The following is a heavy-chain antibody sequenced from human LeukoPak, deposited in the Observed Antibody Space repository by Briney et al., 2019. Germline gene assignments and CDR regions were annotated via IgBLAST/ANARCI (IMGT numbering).Heavy chain of an antibody. CDR2: ISPDGSSA. J-gene: IGHJ4*02. D-gene: IGHD2/OR15-2a*01. Sequence: GGSLGLSCAASGFSFSSYWMHWVRQAPGKGLVWVARISPDGSSALSADSVRGRFTISRGNADNTLYLQLNSLRAEDTAVYYCARVSFCPRCHFDYWGQGTLVTVSS. CDR1: GFSFSSYW. V-gene: IGHV3-74*03. CDR3: ARVSFCPRCHFDY.